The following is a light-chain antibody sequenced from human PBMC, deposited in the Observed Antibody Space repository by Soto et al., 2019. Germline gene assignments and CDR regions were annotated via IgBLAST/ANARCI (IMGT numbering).Light chain of an antibody. CDR2: GAS. CDR3: QQFNSYPIT. CDR1: QGISSF. V-gene: IGKV1-9*01. J-gene: IGKJ5*01. Sequence: IQLTQSPSSLSASVGDRVTITCRASQGISSFLAWYQHKPGKAPKLLIYGASTLQSGVPSRFSGSGSGTDFTLTISSLQTEDFATYYWQQFNSYPITFGQGTRLEIK.